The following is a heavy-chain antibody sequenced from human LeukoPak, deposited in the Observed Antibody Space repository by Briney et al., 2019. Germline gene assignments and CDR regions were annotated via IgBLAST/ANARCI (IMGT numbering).Heavy chain of an antibody. D-gene: IGHD6-19*01. V-gene: IGHV4-59*08. CDR3: AKPQWLGGDAFDI. CDR1: GGSISSYY. J-gene: IGHJ3*02. CDR2: IYYSGST. Sequence: SETLSLTCTVSGGSISSYYWSWIRQPPGKGLEWIGYIYYSGSTNYNPSLKSRVTISVGTSKNQFSLKLSSVTAADTAVYYCAKPQWLGGDAFDIWGQGTMVTVSS.